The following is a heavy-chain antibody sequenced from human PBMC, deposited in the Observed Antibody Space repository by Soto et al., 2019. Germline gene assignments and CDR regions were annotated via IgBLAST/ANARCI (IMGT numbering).Heavy chain of an antibody. D-gene: IGHD2-2*03. Sequence: EVQLLESGGGLVQPGGSLRLSCAASGFTFSSYAMSWVRQAPGKGLEWVSAISGSGGSTYYADSVKGRFTISRDNSKNTLYLQMNSLRAEDTAVYYCAKDRNGYCSSTSCYWNWFDPWGQGTLVTASS. CDR1: GFTFSSYA. CDR2: ISGSGGST. J-gene: IGHJ5*02. CDR3: AKDRNGYCSSTSCYWNWFDP. V-gene: IGHV3-23*01.